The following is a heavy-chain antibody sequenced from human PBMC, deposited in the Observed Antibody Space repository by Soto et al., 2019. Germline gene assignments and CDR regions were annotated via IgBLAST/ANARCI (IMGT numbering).Heavy chain of an antibody. CDR1: GGSISSYY. V-gene: IGHV4-59*01. Sequence: SETLSLTCTVSGGSISSYYWSWIRQPPGKGLEWIGYIYHSGSTDYNPSLKSRVTISVDTSKNQFSLKLNSVTAADTAVYYCARDSSGSPSGYYFDYWGPGNLVTVSS. CDR3: ARDSSGSPSGYYFDY. J-gene: IGHJ4*02. CDR2: IYHSGST. D-gene: IGHD1-26*01.